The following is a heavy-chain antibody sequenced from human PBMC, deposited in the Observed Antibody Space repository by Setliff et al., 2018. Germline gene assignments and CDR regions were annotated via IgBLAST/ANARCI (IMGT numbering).Heavy chain of an antibody. CDR1: GGSISSGSYF. D-gene: IGHD3-3*01. CDR2: IYTSGST. J-gene: IGHJ1*01. Sequence: SETLSLTCTVSGGSISSGSYFWSWIRQPAGKGLEWIGHIYTSGSTDYNPSLRSRVTISVDTSKNQFSLELRSVSAADAAVYYCATVGGRSSDGDHWGQGTLVTVSS. V-gene: IGHV4-61*09. CDR3: ATVGGRSSDGDH.